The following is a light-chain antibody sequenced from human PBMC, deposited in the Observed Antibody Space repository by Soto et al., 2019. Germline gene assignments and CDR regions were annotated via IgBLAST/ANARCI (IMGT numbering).Light chain of an antibody. CDR2: DVN. J-gene: IGLJ1*01. Sequence: QSVLTQPACVSGSPGQSITISCTGTSSDIGAFTFVSWYQQHPGKVPKLMIFDVNRRPSGVSDRFSGSKSGNTASLTISGLQAEDEGDYYCSSYTSSSTHVFGSGTKVTVL. CDR3: SSYTSSSTHV. CDR1: SSDIGAFTF. V-gene: IGLV2-14*03.